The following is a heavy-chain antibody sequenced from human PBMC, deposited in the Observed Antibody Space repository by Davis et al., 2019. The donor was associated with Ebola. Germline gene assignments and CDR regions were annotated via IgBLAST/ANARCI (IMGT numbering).Heavy chain of an antibody. Sequence: HSQTLSLTCAISGNSVSWNSGAWNWIRQSPSRGLEWLGRTYYNSKWYNDYAVSVNSRIIFSPDTSKNQFSLQLNSVTPEDTAVYYCARFNWGHRNFDYWGQGTLVTVSS. J-gene: IGHJ4*02. D-gene: IGHD7-27*01. CDR3: ARFNWGHRNFDY. V-gene: IGHV6-1*01. CDR1: GNSVSWNSGA. CDR2: TYYNSKWYN.